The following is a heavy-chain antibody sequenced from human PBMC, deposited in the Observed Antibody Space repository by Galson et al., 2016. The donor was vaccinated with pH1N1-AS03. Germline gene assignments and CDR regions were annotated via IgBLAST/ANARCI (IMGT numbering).Heavy chain of an antibody. CDR3: TTDAILHAGAIERLAIPEPADF. V-gene: IGHV3-15*01. J-gene: IGHJ4*02. Sequence: SLRLSCAASGFTFTKAWMNWVRQAPGKGLEWIGRIQTKTDSETTDYAAPVKGRFTISRDDSKNTLYLQMNSLKTEDTGFYYCTTDAILHAGAIERLAIPEPADFWGQGTLVTVSS. CDR1: GFTFTKAW. CDR2: IQTKTDSETT. D-gene: IGHD2-2*02.